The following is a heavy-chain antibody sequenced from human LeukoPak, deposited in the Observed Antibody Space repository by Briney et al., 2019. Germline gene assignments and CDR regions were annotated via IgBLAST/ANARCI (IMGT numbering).Heavy chain of an antibody. V-gene: IGHV3-23*01. CDR1: GFTFSSNA. Sequence: PGGSLRLSCAASGFTFSSNAMSWVRQAPGKGLEWVSGISGSGGSTYYADSVKGRFTISRDNSKNTLYLQMNSLRAEDTAVYYCAKDQIAYYYGMDVWGQGTTVTVSS. CDR2: ISGSGGST. CDR3: AKDQIAYYYGMDV. J-gene: IGHJ6*02.